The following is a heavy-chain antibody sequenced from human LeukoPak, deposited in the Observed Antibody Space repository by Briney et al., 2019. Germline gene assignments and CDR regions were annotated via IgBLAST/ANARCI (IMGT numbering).Heavy chain of an antibody. CDR3: ARVTGYVMEDYFDY. Sequence: GSLRLSCAASGFTFSSYAMHWIRQPPGKGLEWIGYIYYSGSTNYNPSLKSRVTISVDTSKNQFSLRLSSVTAADTAVYYCARVTGYVMEDYFDYWGQGTLVTVSS. CDR2: IYYSGST. D-gene: IGHD6-13*01. V-gene: IGHV4-59*01. J-gene: IGHJ4*02. CDR1: GFTFSSYA.